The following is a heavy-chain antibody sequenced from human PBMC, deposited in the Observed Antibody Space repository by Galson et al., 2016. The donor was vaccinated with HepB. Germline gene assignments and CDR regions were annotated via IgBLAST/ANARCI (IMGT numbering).Heavy chain of an antibody. CDR1: GGSITSDFYY. CDR3: ARVEVGYGDIKWFDP. J-gene: IGHJ5*02. CDR2: IYYSGSA. V-gene: IGHV4-39*07. Sequence: SETLSLTCTVSGGSITSDFYYWGWIRQPPGKGLEWIGNIYYSGSAYYNASLKSRLTISLDTSKNQFSLNLSSVTAADTAVYYCARVEVGYGDIKWFDPWGQGTLVTVSS. D-gene: IGHD4-17*01.